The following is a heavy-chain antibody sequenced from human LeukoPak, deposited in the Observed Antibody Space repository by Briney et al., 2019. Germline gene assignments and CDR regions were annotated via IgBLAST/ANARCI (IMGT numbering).Heavy chain of an antibody. CDR2: TDHSGST. J-gene: IGHJ3*02. CDR1: GYSLSSGYY. D-gene: IGHD6-19*01. V-gene: IGHV4-38-2*02. Sequence: PSETLSLTCTVSGYSLSSGYYWGWIRQPPGKGLEWIGSTDHSGSTYYNPSLKSRVTISLDTSKNQFSLKLSSVTAADTALYYCARANSSGWSRAAFHIWGQGTMVTVS. CDR3: ARANSSGWSRAAFHI.